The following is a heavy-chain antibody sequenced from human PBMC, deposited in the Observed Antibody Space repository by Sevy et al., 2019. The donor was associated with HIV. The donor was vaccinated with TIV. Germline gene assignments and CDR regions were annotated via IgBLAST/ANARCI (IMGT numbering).Heavy chain of an antibody. CDR3: ARDGGVKGQWLVQGY. Sequence: GGSVRLSCAASGFTFSYYGMHWVRQAPGKGLEWVAVIWYDGSSQYYADSVKGRFTISRDNSKNTLYLQMNSLRVEDTAVYYCARDGGVKGQWLVQGYWGQGTLVTVSS. D-gene: IGHD6-19*01. V-gene: IGHV3-33*01. J-gene: IGHJ4*02. CDR1: GFTFSYYG. CDR2: IWYDGSSQ.